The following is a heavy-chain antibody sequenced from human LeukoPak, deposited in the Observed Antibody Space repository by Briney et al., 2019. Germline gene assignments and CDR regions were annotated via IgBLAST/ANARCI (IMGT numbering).Heavy chain of an antibody. CDR2: ISGSGGDT. Sequence: GGSLRLSCAASGFTFSNFLMTWVRQAPGKGPEWVSAISGSGGDTYYADSVKGRFTISRDNSKNTLYLQMNSLRAEDTAVYYCARAFPWIAAAPFDYWGQGTLVTVSS. CDR3: ARAFPWIAAAPFDY. D-gene: IGHD6-13*01. J-gene: IGHJ4*02. CDR1: GFTFSNFL. V-gene: IGHV3-23*01.